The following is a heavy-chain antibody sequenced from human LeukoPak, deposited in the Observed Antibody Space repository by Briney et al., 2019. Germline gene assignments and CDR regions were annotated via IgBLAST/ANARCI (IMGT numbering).Heavy chain of an antibody. CDR1: GFTFSSYA. CDR2: ISGSGGST. CDR3: ATWAGRAVAGFEGPFDY. D-gene: IGHD6-19*01. J-gene: IGHJ4*02. V-gene: IGHV3-23*01. Sequence: GGSLRLSCAASGFTFSSYAMSWVRQAPGKGLEWVSAISGSGGSTYYADSVKGRFTISRDNSKNTLYLQMNSLRAEDTAVYYCATWAGRAVAGFEGPFDYWGQGTLVTVSS.